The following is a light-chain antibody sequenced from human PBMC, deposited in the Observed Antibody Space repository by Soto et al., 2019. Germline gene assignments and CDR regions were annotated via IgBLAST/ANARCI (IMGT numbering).Light chain of an antibody. J-gene: IGKJ4*01. CDR2: GAS. CDR1: QSVSSSY. CDR3: QQYGSSPIT. Sequence: EIVLTQSPGTLSLSPGERATLSCRASQSVSSSYLAWYQQKPAQAPRLLIYGASSRATGIPDRFSGSGSGTDFPLTISRLEPEDFAVYYCQQYGSSPITFGGGTKVEIK. V-gene: IGKV3-20*01.